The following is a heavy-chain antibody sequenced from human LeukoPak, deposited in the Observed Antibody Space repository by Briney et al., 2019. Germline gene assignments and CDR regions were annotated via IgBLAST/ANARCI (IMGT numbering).Heavy chain of an antibody. CDR2: VSWNSGSI. J-gene: IGHJ5*02. Sequence: PGGSLRLSCAASGFIFDDYAMHWVRQAPGKGLEWVSGVSWNSGSIGYADSVKGRFTISRDTAKNSLYLQMNSLRAEDTALYYCTKDKPPRSSGWYGCFDPWGQGTLVTVSS. CDR1: GFIFDDYA. CDR3: TKDKPPRSSGWYGCFDP. D-gene: IGHD6-19*01. V-gene: IGHV3-9*01.